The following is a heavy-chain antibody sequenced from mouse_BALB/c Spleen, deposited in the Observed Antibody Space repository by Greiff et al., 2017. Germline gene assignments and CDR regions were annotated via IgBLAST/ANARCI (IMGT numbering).Heavy chain of an antibody. CDR2: ISSGSSTI. CDR3: ARYRYDGIYAMDY. D-gene: IGHD2-14*01. V-gene: IGHV5-17*02. Sequence: EVQGVESGGGLVQPGGSRKLSCAASGFTFSSFGMHWVRQAPEKGLEWVAYISSGSSTIYYADTVKGRFTISRDNPKNTLFLQMTSLRSEDTAMYYCARYRYDGIYAMDYWGQGTSVTVSS. CDR1: GFTFSSFG. J-gene: IGHJ4*01.